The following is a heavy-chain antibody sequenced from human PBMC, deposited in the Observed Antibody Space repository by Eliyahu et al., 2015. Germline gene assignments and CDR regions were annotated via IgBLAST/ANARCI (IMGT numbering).Heavy chain of an antibody. CDR2: IWYDGSNK. Sequence: QVQLVESGGGVVQPGRSLRLSCAASGFTFSSYGMHWVRQAPGKGLEWVAVIWYDGSNKYYADSVKGRFTISRDNSKNTLYLQMNSLRAEDTAVYYCARDEGSLHCSGGSCYPNYWGQGTLVTVSS. CDR3: ARDEGSLHCSGGSCYPNY. CDR1: GFTFSSYG. V-gene: IGHV3-33*01. J-gene: IGHJ4*02. D-gene: IGHD2-15*01.